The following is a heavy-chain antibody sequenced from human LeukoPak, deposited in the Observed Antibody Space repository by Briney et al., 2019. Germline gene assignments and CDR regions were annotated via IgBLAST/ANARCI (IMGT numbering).Heavy chain of an antibody. CDR3: ARESLANWFDP. CDR2: ISYDGSNK. J-gene: IGHJ5*02. V-gene: IGHV3-30*01. Sequence: PGRSLRLSCAASGFTFSSYAMHWVRQAPGKGLEWAAVISYDGSNKYYADSVKGRFTISRDNSKNTLYLQMNSLRAEDTAVYYCARESLANWFDPWGQGTLVTVSS. CDR1: GFTFSSYA.